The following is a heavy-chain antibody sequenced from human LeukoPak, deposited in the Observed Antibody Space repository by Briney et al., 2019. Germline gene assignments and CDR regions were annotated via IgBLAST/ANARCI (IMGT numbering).Heavy chain of an antibody. Sequence: SQTLSLTCTVSGGSISSGDYYWSWIRQPPGKGLEWIGYIYYSGSTYYNPSLKSRVTISVDTSKNRFSLKLSSVTAADTAVYYCASTTIFGVVTDDNWFDPWGQGTLVTVSS. J-gene: IGHJ5*02. CDR3: ASTTIFGVVTDDNWFDP. V-gene: IGHV4-30-4*08. CDR2: IYYSGST. CDR1: GGSISSGDYY. D-gene: IGHD3-3*01.